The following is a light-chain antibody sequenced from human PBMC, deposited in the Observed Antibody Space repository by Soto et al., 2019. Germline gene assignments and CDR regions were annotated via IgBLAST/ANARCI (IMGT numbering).Light chain of an antibody. CDR2: LGS. V-gene: IGKV2-28*01. CDR1: QSLLHSNGYNY. J-gene: IGKJ1*01. Sequence: DIVMTQSPLSLPVTPGEPASISCRSSQSLLHSNGYNYLDWYLQKPGQSPQLLIYLGSNRASGVPERFSGSGSGTDFTLKISRVEAEDVGVYYCMQALQTPQRFGQGTKVDMK. CDR3: MQALQTPQR.